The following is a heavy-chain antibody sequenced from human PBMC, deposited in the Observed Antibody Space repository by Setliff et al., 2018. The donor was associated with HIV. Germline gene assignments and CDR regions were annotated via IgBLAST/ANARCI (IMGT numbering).Heavy chain of an antibody. J-gene: IGHJ6*03. CDR1: GFTVSSNY. Sequence: GGSLRLSCAASGFTVSSNYMNWVRQAPGKGLEWVSILYGTGSKYYADSLKGRFTISRDSAKNSLYLQMNSLRAEDTAVYYCARDYLYYYYYYMDVWGRGTTVTVSS. V-gene: IGHV3-53*01. CDR3: ARDYLYYYYYYMDV. CDR2: LYGTGSK.